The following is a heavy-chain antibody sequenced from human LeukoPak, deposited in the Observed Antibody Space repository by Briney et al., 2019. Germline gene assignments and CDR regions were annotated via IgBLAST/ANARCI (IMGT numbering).Heavy chain of an antibody. D-gene: IGHD2-2*01. CDR1: GGSISSSSYY. V-gene: IGHV4-39*02. CDR2: IYYSGST. J-gene: IGHJ4*02. CDR3: AREGCSSTSCYRLGY. Sequence: PSETLSLTCTVSGGSISSSSYYWGWIRQPPGKGLEWIGSIYYSGSTYYNPSLKSRVTISVDTSKNQFSLKPSSVTAADTAVYYCAREGCSSTSCYRLGYWGQGTLVTVSS.